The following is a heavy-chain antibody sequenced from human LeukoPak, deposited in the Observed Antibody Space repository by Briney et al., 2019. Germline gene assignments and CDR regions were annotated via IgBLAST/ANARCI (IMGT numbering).Heavy chain of an antibody. Sequence: PSQTLSLTCTVSGGSISSGDYYWSWIRQPPGKGLEWIGYIYYSGSTYYNPSLKSRVTISVDTSKNQFSLKLSSVTDADTAVYYCARWGSSGGYSYYGDYWGQGTLVTVSS. V-gene: IGHV4-30-4*01. J-gene: IGHJ4*02. CDR2: IYYSGST. D-gene: IGHD5-18*01. CDR1: GGSISSGDYY. CDR3: ARWGSSGGYSYYGDY.